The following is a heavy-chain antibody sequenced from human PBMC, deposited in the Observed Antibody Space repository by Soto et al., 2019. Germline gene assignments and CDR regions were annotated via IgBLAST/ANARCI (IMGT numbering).Heavy chain of an antibody. CDR2: ISGSSGYT. CDR1: GFTFSDSY. J-gene: IGHJ6*02. D-gene: IGHD3-10*01. V-gene: IGHV3-11*06. Sequence: QEQLVESGGGLVKPGGSLRLSCAASGFTFSDSYMSWVRQAPGKGLEWVAYISGSSGYTGYADSVKGRFTISRDNAKNSLYLQMNSVRAEDTAVYYCAKDRGGYGPPDVWGQGTTVTVSS. CDR3: AKDRGGYGPPDV.